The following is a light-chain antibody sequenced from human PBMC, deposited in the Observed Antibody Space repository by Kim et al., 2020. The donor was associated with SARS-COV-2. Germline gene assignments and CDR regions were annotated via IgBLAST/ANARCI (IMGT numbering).Light chain of an antibody. CDR1: QSVSRSY. CDR2: GAS. V-gene: IGKV3-20*01. Sequence: SPGERATLYCRASQSVSRSYLAWYQQKPGQAPRLLIYGASSRATGSPDRFSGSGSGTDFTLTISRLEPEDFAVYYCQQYGSSPRTFGGGTKVDIK. CDR3: QQYGSSPRT. J-gene: IGKJ4*01.